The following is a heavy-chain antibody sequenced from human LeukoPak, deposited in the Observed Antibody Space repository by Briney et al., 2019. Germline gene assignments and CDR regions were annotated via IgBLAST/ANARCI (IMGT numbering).Heavy chain of an antibody. CDR1: GGSISSYY. CDR3: ARYPKLAAYFDC. CDR2: IYASGST. Sequence: SETLSLTCTVSGGSISSYYWAWIRQPAGKGLEWIGRIYASGSTDYYSSLKSRVSMSVDTSKNQFSLKLSSVTAADTAMYYCARYPKLAAYFDCWGQGTLVTVSS. V-gene: IGHV4-4*07. D-gene: IGHD2-15*01. J-gene: IGHJ4*02.